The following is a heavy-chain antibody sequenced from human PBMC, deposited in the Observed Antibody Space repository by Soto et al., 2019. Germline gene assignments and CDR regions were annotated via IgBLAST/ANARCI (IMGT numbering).Heavy chain of an antibody. V-gene: IGHV3-30*18. Sequence: GGSLRLSCAASGFTFSSYGMHWVRQAPGKGLEWVAVISYDGSNKYYADSVKGRFTISRDNSKNTLYLQMNSLRAEDTAVYYCAKGSTYYYDSSTCDYWGQGTLVTVSS. J-gene: IGHJ4*02. CDR1: GFTFSSYG. CDR2: ISYDGSNK. D-gene: IGHD3-22*01. CDR3: AKGSTYYYDSSTCDY.